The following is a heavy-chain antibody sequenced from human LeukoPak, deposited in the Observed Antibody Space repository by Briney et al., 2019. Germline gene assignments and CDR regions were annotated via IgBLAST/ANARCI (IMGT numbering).Heavy chain of an antibody. Sequence: GGSLRLSCEVSGFTFTDYWINWVRQAPGKGPEWVASIRQDGSEKTYVDSVKGRFTISRDNTKNSLSLQLNGLRAEDTAVYYCARDGTAAGLYFDLWGQGTLVTVSS. CDR1: GFTFTDYW. V-gene: IGHV3-7*01. CDR3: ARDGTAAGLYFDL. D-gene: IGHD6-13*01. J-gene: IGHJ4*01. CDR2: IRQDGSEK.